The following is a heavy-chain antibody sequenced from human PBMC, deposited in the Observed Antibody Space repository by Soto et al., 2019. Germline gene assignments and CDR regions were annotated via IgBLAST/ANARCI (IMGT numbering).Heavy chain of an antibody. CDR2: VNPNNGDT. CDR1: GYTFSNYD. J-gene: IGHJ4*02. V-gene: IGHV1-8*01. CDR3: AKVSRKGSAIDFDY. D-gene: IGHD3-10*01. Sequence: QVQLVQSGAELKKPGASVKVSCKASGYTFSNYDMNWVRQANGQGPEWIGWVNPNNGDTGYAQKFQGRVTLTTDISITTAYMELTSLRSEDTAIYYCAKVSRKGSAIDFDYWGQGTLITVSS.